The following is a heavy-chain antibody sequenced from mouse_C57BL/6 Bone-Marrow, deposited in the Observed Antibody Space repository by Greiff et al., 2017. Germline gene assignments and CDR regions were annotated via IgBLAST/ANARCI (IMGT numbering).Heavy chain of an antibody. D-gene: IGHD2-4*01. CDR3: AIGYYDYDGAWFAY. V-gene: IGHV1-74*01. Sequence: QVQLQQPGAELVKPGASVKVSCKASGYTFTSYWMHWVKQRPGQGLEWIGRIHPSDGDTNYNQKFKGKATLTVDKSSSTAYMQLSSLTSEDSAVYYCAIGYYDYDGAWFAYWGQGTLVTVSA. J-gene: IGHJ3*01. CDR2: IHPSDGDT. CDR1: GYTFTSYW.